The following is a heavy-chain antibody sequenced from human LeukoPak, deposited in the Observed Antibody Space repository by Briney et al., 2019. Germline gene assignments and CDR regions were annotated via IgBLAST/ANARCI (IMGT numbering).Heavy chain of an antibody. V-gene: IGHV4-39*01. J-gene: IGHJ4*02. CDR1: GGSISSSSYY. CDR3: ARIVDTAMAHFDY. CDR2: IYYSGST. D-gene: IGHD5-18*01. Sequence: KSSETLSLTCTVSGGSISSSSYYWGWIRQPPGKGLEWIGSIYYSGSTYYNPSLKSRVTISVDTSKNQFSLKLSSVTAADTAVYYCARIVDTAMAHFDYWGQGTLVTVSS.